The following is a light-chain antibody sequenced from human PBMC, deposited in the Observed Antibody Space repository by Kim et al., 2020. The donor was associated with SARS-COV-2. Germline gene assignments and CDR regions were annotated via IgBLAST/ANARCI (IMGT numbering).Light chain of an antibody. Sequence: SVSPGQTASITCSGDKLGDKYACWYQQKPGQSPVLVIYRDTERPSGIPERFSGSNSGNTATLTISGTQPMDEADYYCQAWDISTVFGGGTKLTVL. CDR3: QAWDISTV. CDR2: RDT. V-gene: IGLV3-1*01. CDR1: KLGDKY. J-gene: IGLJ3*02.